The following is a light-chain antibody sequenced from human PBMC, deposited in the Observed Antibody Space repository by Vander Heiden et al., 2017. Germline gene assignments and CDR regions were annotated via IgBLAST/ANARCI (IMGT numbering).Light chain of an antibody. J-gene: IGLJ3*02. Sequence: SCVLTQPPSVSVAPGQPARITCGGTNIGTKSVHCYTQTQGQAPVLVAYDDSDRPSGIPERCSGSNSGNTATLTISRVEAGDEADYYCQVWDSSSDHRGVFGGGTKLTVL. V-gene: IGLV3-21*02. CDR1: NIGTKS. CDR2: DDS. CDR3: QVWDSSSDHRGV.